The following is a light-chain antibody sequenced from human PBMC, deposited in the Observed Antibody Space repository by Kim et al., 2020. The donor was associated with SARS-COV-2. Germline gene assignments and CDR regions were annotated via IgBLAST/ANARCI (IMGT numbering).Light chain of an antibody. Sequence: GQRATISCTGTSTNIGSNTVNWYQQHPGTAPNHLIFSSNKRRSGVPDRRSGSKSGGSASLAISGVQSEDEADYYCGAWDVSLNSYVFGTGTKVTVL. V-gene: IGLV1-44*01. J-gene: IGLJ1*01. CDR3: GAWDVSLNSYV. CDR2: SSN. CDR1: STNIGSNT.